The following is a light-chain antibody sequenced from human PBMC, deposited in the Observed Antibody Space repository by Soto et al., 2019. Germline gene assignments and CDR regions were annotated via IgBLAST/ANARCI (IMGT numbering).Light chain of an antibody. CDR2: DVS. V-gene: IGLV2-14*01. CDR3: SSYTSSSSPLYV. CDR1: SSDVGGYNY. Sequence: QSVLTQPASVSGSPGQSITISCTGTSSDVGGYNYVSWYQQHPGKAPKLMIYDVSSRPSGVSNRFSGSKSGNTASLTISGLQPEDEDDYYCSSYTSSSSPLYVFGTGTKVTVL. J-gene: IGLJ1*01.